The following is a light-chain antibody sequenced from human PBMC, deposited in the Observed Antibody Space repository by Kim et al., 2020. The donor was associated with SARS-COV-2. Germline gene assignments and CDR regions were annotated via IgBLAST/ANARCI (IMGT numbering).Light chain of an antibody. CDR1: QSVRRS. CDR3: QQRSNWPLT. CDR2: DAS. Sequence: LSTGERATHAKSASQSVRRSFAWYQQKPGQAPRCLKYDASKRATGIPARFSGSGSGTDFTLTISSLEPEDFAVYYCQQRSNWPLTFGGGTKLEIK. J-gene: IGKJ4*01. V-gene: IGKV3-11*01.